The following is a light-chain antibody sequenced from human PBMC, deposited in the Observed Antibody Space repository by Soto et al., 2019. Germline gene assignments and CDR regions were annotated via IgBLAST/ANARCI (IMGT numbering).Light chain of an antibody. V-gene: IGKV3-11*01. J-gene: IGKJ1*01. Sequence: DMDLTQAPATRCFPRAQRATQTCRASHSISNSLAWYQQKPGQAPRLIINDAFNRATGIPARFSGSGSGTDFNLTISSLEPEDFAVYYCQQLTDWHPQWTFGQGTKVDIK. CDR2: DAF. CDR3: QQLTDWHPQWT. CDR1: HSISNS.